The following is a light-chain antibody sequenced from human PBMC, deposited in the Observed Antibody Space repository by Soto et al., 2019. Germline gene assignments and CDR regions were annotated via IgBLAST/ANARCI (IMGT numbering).Light chain of an antibody. V-gene: IGKV1-5*03. CDR3: QHYNSYSEA. Sequence: DIQMTHSPSTLSGSVGDRVTITCRASQTISSWLAWYQQKPGKAPKLLIYKASTLKSGVPSRFSRSGSGTEFTLTISSLQPDDFATYYCQHYNSYSEAFGQGSKVDIX. CDR1: QTISSW. J-gene: IGKJ1*01. CDR2: KAS.